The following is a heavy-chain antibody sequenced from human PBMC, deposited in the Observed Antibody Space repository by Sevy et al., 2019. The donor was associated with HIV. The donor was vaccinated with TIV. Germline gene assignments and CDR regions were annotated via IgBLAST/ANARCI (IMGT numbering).Heavy chain of an antibody. Sequence: GGYLRLSCTASGFTFGDYCMSWVRQAPGKGLEWVAFLKSKVYGGTVDHAASVKGRFIISKDDSKSIAYLQMNELKTEDTGVYYCTRWKEAQSIFDYWGQGALVTVSS. CDR1: GFTFGDYC. D-gene: IGHD1-1*01. J-gene: IGHJ4*02. CDR3: TRWKEAQSIFDY. V-gene: IGHV3-49*04. CDR2: LKSKVYGGTV.